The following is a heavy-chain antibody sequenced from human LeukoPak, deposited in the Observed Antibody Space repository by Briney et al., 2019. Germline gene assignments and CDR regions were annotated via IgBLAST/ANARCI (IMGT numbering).Heavy chain of an antibody. Sequence: GGSLRLSCAASGFTFSSYWMHWVRQAPGKGLVWVSRINSDGSSTSYADSVKGRFTISRVNAKNTLYLQMNSLRAEDTAVYYCARAITVVTPRGDYYYYGMDVWGQGTTVTVSS. CDR3: ARAITVVTPRGDYYYYGMDV. CDR1: GFTFSSYW. CDR2: INSDGSST. J-gene: IGHJ6*02. V-gene: IGHV3-74*01. D-gene: IGHD4-23*01.